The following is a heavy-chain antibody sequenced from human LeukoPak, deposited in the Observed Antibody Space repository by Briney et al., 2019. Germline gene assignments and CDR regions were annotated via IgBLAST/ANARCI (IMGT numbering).Heavy chain of an antibody. V-gene: IGHV3-21*01. CDR3: ARTYGDYNGVIYFFDY. CDR2: ITNTGNYM. J-gene: IGHJ4*02. D-gene: IGHD4-17*01. Sequence: GGSLRLSCAASGFTFGSYSMDWVRQAPGKGLQWVSSITNTGNYMYYADSVKGRFTISRDNAKNSLYLQMNSLRAEDTAVYYCARTYGDYNGVIYFFDYWGQGTLVTVSS. CDR1: GFTFGSYS.